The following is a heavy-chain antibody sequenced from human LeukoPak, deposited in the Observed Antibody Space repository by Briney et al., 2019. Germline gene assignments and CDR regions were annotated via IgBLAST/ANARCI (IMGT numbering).Heavy chain of an antibody. Sequence: SETLSLTCTVSGGSISSYYWSWIRQPPGKGLEWVGYIYYSGSTNYNPSLKSRVTISVDTSKNQFSLKLSSMTAADTAVYYCARFLSRIVGATSWFDPWGQGTLVTVSS. CDR1: GGSISSYY. J-gene: IGHJ5*02. V-gene: IGHV4-59*01. D-gene: IGHD1-26*01. CDR3: ARFLSRIVGATSWFDP. CDR2: IYYSGST.